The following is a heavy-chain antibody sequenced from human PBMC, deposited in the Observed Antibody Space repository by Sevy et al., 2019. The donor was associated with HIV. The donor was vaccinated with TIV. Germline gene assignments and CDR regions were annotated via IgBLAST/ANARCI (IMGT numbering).Heavy chain of an antibody. Sequence: GGSLRLSCAGSGFTFSDAAIHWVRQASGKGLEWLGRIRGKAKNYATAYAASVKDRFSISGNDLKDTAYLQMNSLRTEDAAMYYCSIYYDIRAFDSWGQGTQVTVSS. CDR2: IRGKAKNYAT. D-gene: IGHD3-22*01. V-gene: IGHV3-73*01. CDR1: GFTFSDAA. CDR3: SIYYDIRAFDS. J-gene: IGHJ4*02.